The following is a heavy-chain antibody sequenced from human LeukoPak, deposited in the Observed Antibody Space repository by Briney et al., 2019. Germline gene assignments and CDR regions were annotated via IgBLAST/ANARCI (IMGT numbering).Heavy chain of an antibody. V-gene: IGHV4-34*01. D-gene: IGHD2-2*02. J-gene: IGHJ4*02. CDR3: ARVPYCSSTSCYSGGGVFDY. CDR2: IKHSGST. Sequence: SETLSLTCAVYGGSFSGYYWSWIRQPPGKGLEWIGEIKHSGSTNYNPSLKSRVTISVDTSKNQFSLKLSSVTAADTAVYYCARVPYCSSTSCYSGGGVFDYWGQGTLVTVSS. CDR1: GGSFSGYY.